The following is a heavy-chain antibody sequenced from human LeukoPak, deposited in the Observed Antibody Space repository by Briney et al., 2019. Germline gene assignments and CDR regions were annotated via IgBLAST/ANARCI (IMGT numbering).Heavy chain of an antibody. Sequence: PGGSLRLSRAASGFTFSSYGMRGVRQAPGKGREWVAVIWYDGSNKYYADSVKGRFTISRDNSKNTLYLQMNSLRAEDTAVYYCAREGIAVAGTNHGAFDIWGQGTMVTVSS. D-gene: IGHD6-19*01. CDR1: GFTFSSYG. CDR3: AREGIAVAGTNHGAFDI. J-gene: IGHJ3*02. CDR2: IWYDGSNK. V-gene: IGHV3-33*01.